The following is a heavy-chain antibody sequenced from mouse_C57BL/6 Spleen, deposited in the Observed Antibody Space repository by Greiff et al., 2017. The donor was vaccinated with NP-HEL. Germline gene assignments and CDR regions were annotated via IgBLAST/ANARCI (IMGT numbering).Heavy chain of an antibody. CDR2: IWGVGST. Sequence: QVQLQQSGPGLVAPSQSLSITCTVSGFSLTSYGVDWVRQSPGKGLEWLGVIWGVGSTNYNSALKSRLSIRKDNSKSQVFLKMNSLQTDDTAMYYGASGGTTVVAPFAYWGQGTLVTVSA. CDR1: GFSLTSYG. CDR3: ASGGTTVVAPFAY. J-gene: IGHJ3*01. V-gene: IGHV2-6*01. D-gene: IGHD1-1*01.